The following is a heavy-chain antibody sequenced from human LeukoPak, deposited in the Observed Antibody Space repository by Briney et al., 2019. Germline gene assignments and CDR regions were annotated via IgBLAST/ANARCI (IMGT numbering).Heavy chain of an antibody. CDR1: GFSFSMYW. V-gene: IGHV3-7*01. D-gene: IGHD3-22*01. J-gene: IGHJ3*02. CDR2: IKRDGSER. CDR3: ARDTTYYESSAYYDSYDI. Sequence: GGSLRLSCEASGFSFSMYWMAWVRQAPGKGLEWVANIKRDGSERHCLDSVRGRFTVSRDNAKNSLYLQLNSLRAEDTAVYFCARDTTYYESSAYYDSYDIWGQGTVVTVSS.